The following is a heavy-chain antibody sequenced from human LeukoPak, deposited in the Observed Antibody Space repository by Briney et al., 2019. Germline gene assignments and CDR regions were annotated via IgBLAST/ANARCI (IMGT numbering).Heavy chain of an antibody. J-gene: IGHJ4*02. CDR2: IYPGDSDT. CDR3: ARRGYSSSWYSDY. D-gene: IGHD6-13*01. CDR1: GYSFSNCW. Sequence: GESLKISCKGSGYSFSNCWIGWVRQMPGKGLEWMGIIYPGDSDTRYSPSFQGQVTISADKSISTAYLQWSSLEASDTAIYYCARRGYSSSWYSDYWGQGTLVTVSS. V-gene: IGHV5-51*01.